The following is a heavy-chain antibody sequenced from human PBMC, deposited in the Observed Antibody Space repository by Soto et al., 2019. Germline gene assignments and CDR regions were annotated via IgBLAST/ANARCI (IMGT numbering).Heavy chain of an antibody. CDR3: ARRGGYSYLYYFDY. Sequence: SETLSLTCTVSGGSISSSSYYWGWIRQPPGKGLEWIGSIYYSGSTYYNPSLKSRVTISVDTSKNQFSLKLSSVTAADTAVYYCARRGGYSYLYYFDYWGQGTLVTVSS. V-gene: IGHV4-39*01. CDR1: GGSISSSSYY. CDR2: IYYSGST. J-gene: IGHJ4*02. D-gene: IGHD5-18*01.